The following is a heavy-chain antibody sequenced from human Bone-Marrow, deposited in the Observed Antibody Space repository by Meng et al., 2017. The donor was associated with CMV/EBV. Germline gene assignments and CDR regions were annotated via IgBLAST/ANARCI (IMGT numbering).Heavy chain of an antibody. V-gene: IGHV4-34*01. J-gene: IGHJ4*02. CDR1: GGSVSGYY. CDR2: INHSGST. CDR3: ARGRSTMVRGVIIDY. Sequence: SETLSRTCAVYGGSVSGYYWSWIRQPPGKGLEWIGEINHSGSTNYNPSLKSRVTISVDTSKNQFSLKLSSVTAAYTAVYYCARGRSTMVRGVIIDYWGQGTLVTVSS. D-gene: IGHD3-10*01.